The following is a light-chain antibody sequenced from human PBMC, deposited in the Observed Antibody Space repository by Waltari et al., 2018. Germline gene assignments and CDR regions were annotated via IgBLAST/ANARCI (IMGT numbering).Light chain of an antibody. J-gene: IGKJ4*01. CDR3: QQYYTIPPRT. CDR2: WAS. V-gene: IGKV4-1*01. Sequence: DIAVTQSPDSLTVCLGERATIICKCSQSALYNVNNHHYGAWYYQKPAQPPKFHIYWASILESGFPDRFSGGGSGTDFSLTISSVQAEDVANYYCQQYYTIPPRTFRGGDEV. CDR1: QSALYNVNNHHY.